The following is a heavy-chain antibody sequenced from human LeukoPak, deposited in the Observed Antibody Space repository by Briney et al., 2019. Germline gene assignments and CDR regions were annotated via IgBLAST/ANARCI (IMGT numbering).Heavy chain of an antibody. CDR2: IYYSGST. CDR3: ARANYYGSGSPSVFDY. CDR1: GGSISSSSYY. J-gene: IGHJ4*02. V-gene: IGHV4-39*01. D-gene: IGHD3-10*01. Sequence: SETLSLTCTVSGGSISSSSYYWGWIRQPPGKGLEWIGSIYYSGSTYYNPSLKSRVTISVDTSKNQFSLKLSSVTAADTAVYYCARANYYGSGSPSVFDYWGQGTLVTVSS.